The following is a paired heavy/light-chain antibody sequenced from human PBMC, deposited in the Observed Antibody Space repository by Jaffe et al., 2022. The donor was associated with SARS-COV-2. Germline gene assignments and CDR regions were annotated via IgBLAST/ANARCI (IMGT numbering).Light chain of an antibody. Sequence: QSVLTQPPSASGTPGQRVTISCSGSSSNIGTNTVNWYQQLPGMAPKLLISDNNQRPSGVPDRFSGSKSGTSASLAISGLQSEDEADYYCAAWDDSLSSFYVFGTGTKVTVL. V-gene: IGLV1-44*01. J-gene: IGLJ1*01. CDR3: AAWDDSLSSFYV. CDR1: SSNIGTNT. CDR2: DNN.
Heavy chain of an antibody. D-gene: IGHD2-8*01. V-gene: IGHV3-7*01. CDR1: GFSFSSYW. J-gene: IGHJ5*02. CDR3: TRDRQGRQMYVNIDP. Sequence: EVQLVESGGGLVQPGGSLRLSCVGSGFSFSSYWMSWVRQAPGKGLEWVANIKHDGSKKYYVDAVKGRFTISRDNAENSLYLQMDSLRPEDTAVYYCTRDRQGRQMYVNIDPWGQGTLVTVSS. CDR2: IKHDGSKK.